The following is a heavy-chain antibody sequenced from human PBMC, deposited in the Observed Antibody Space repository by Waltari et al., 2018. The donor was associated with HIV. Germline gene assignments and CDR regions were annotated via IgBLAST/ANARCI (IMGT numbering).Heavy chain of an antibody. D-gene: IGHD4-17*01. CDR2: IRYDGTNK. V-gene: IGHV3-30*02. CDR1: GFTFSSYG. J-gene: IGHJ4*02. Sequence: QVQLVESGGGVVQPGGSLRLSCAASGFTFSSYGMHWVRQAPGKGLEWVAFIRYDGTNKDYADSVKGRFTISRDNSKNTLYLQMNSLRAEDTAVYYCAKTTVVTPWYFDYWGQGTLVTVSS. CDR3: AKTTVVTPWYFDY.